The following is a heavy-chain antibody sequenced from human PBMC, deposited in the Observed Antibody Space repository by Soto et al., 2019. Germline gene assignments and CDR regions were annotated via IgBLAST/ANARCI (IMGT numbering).Heavy chain of an antibody. J-gene: IGHJ4*02. D-gene: IGHD4-17*01. CDR3: ARVGWTTVGYYFDY. Sequence: QVQLQESGPGLVKPSETLSLTCTVSGGSISSYYWSWIRQPPGKGLEWIGYIYYSGSTNYNPSLKSRVTISIDTSKNHFSLNLSYVTAADTAVFYCARVGWTTVGYYFDYWGQGTLVTVSS. CDR1: GGSISSYY. V-gene: IGHV4-59*01. CDR2: IYYSGST.